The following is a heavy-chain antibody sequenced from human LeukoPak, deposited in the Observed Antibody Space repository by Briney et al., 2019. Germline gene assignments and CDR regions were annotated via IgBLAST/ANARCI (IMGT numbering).Heavy chain of an antibody. V-gene: IGHV4-39*01. J-gene: IGHJ4*02. D-gene: IGHD3-22*01. CDR2: MYYSGGT. CDR1: GGSISSSSYY. CDR3: ARLAYDNSGYYYFDY. Sequence: PSETLSLTCTVSGGSISSSSYYWGWLRQPPGTGLEWIGAMYYSGGTYYNPSLKGRVTIYVDTSKNQFSLKLNSVTAADTAVYYCARLAYDNSGYYYFDYWGQGTLVTVSS.